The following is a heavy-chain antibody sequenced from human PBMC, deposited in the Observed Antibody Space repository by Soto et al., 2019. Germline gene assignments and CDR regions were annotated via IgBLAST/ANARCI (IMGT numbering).Heavy chain of an antibody. CDR3: ARDLGGYCTNGVCYYYYYGMDV. Sequence: PSETLSLTCTVSGGSISSGDYYWSWIRQPPGKGLEWIGYIYYSGSTYYNPSLKSRVTISVDTSKNQFSLKLSSVTAADTAVYYCARDLGGYCTNGVCYYYYYGMDVWGQGTTVTVS. J-gene: IGHJ6*02. V-gene: IGHV4-30-4*01. CDR2: IYYSGST. CDR1: GGSISSGDYY. D-gene: IGHD2-8*01.